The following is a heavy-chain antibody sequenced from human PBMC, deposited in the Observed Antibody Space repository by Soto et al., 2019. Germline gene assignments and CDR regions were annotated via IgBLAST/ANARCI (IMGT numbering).Heavy chain of an antibody. Sequence: PSETLSLTCTVSGGSISSSSYYWGWIRQPPGKGLEWIGNIYYSGSTYYNPSLKSRVTISVDTSKNQFSLKLSSMTAADTAVYYCATARGYSYGLITQPFAYWGQGTLVTVSS. V-gene: IGHV4-39*01. J-gene: IGHJ4*02. CDR3: ATARGYSYGLITQPFAY. CDR1: GGSISSSSYY. CDR2: IYYSGST. D-gene: IGHD5-18*01.